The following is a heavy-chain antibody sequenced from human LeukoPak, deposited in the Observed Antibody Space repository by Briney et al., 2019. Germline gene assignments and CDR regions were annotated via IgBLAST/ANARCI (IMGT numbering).Heavy chain of an antibody. CDR2: IGTAGDT. J-gene: IGHJ3*02. V-gene: IGHV3-13*01. Sequence: GGSLRLSCAASGFTFKSYDMHWVRQVAGRGLEWVSGIGTAGDTYYQGSVKGRFTISRENAKNSLYLQMNSLRAEDTAVYYCARESATGAFDIWGQGTMVTVSS. CDR1: GFTFKSYD. CDR3: ARESATGAFDI.